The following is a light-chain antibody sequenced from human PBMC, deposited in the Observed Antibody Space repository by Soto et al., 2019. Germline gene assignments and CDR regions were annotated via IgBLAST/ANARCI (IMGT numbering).Light chain of an antibody. CDR1: SSDVGYYNY. Sequence: QSVLTQPRSVSGSPGQSVTISCTGTSSDVGYYNYVSWYQQHPGKAPKLMIYDVSKRPSGVPDRFSGSKSGNTASLTISGLQADDEADYYCCSYAGSYTVFGGGTKVTVL. J-gene: IGLJ2*01. V-gene: IGLV2-11*01. CDR2: DVS. CDR3: CSYAGSYTV.